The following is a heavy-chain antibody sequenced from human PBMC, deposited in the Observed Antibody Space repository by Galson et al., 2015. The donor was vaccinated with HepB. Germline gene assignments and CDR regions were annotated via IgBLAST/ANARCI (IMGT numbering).Heavy chain of an antibody. CDR2: ISAYNGNT. D-gene: IGHD5-24*01. Sequence: SVKVSCKASGYTFTSYGISWVRQAPGQGLEWMGWISAYNGNTNYAQKLQGRVTMTTDTSTSTAYMELRSLRSDDTAVYYCAREGPEMATTYYFDYWGQGTLVTVSS. CDR3: AREGPEMATTYYFDY. CDR1: GYTFTSYG. V-gene: IGHV1-18*04. J-gene: IGHJ4*02.